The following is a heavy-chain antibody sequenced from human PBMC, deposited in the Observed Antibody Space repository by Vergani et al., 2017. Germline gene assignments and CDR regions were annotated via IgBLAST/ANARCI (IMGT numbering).Heavy chain of an antibody. CDR2: IKQDGSEK. Sequence: VQLVESGGGVVQPGRSLRLSCAASGFTFSSYGMLWVRQAPGKGLEWVANIKQDGSEKYYVDSVKGRFTISRDNAKNSLYLQMNSLRAEDTAVYYCAREIYSGHDYWGQGTLVTVSS. V-gene: IGHV3-7*01. CDR3: AREIYSGHDY. D-gene: IGHD6-19*01. J-gene: IGHJ4*02. CDR1: GFTFSSYG.